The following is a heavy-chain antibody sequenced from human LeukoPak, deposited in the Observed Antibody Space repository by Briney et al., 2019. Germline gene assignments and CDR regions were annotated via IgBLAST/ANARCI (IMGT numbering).Heavy chain of an antibody. J-gene: IGHJ4*02. Sequence: SETLSLTCTVSGGSISSYYWSWIRQPPGKGLEWIGYIYYSGSTNYKPSLKSRVTISVDTSKNQFSLKLSSVTAADTAVYYCARPLYSYGPFDYWGQGTLVTVSS. CDR3: ARPLYSYGPFDY. V-gene: IGHV4-59*01. CDR1: GGSISSYY. CDR2: IYYSGST. D-gene: IGHD5-18*01.